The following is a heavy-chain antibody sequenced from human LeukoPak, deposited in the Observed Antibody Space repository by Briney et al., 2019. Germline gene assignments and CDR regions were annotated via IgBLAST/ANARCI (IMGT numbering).Heavy chain of an antibody. Sequence: GGSLTLSCAPSGFTFSSYAMHWVRQAPGKGQEWVAVISYDGSNKYYADSVKGRFTISRDNSKNTLYLQMNSLRAEDTAVYYCARDRAGSLGSGWYSLGYWGQGTLVTVSS. CDR1: GFTFSSYA. CDR2: ISYDGSNK. D-gene: IGHD6-19*01. V-gene: IGHV3-30*04. CDR3: ARDRAGSLGSGWYSLGY. J-gene: IGHJ4*02.